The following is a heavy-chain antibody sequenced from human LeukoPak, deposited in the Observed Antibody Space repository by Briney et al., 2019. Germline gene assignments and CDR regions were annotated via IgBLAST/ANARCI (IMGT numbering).Heavy chain of an antibody. CDR3: ARAASGDRYSGYAKDRYYFDR. CDR2: IFDIGSI. CDR1: GGSISDDS. D-gene: IGHD5-12*01. Sequence: PSETLSLTCTVSGGSISDDSWTWIRQPPGKGLDWSGSIFDIGSITYNPSLRSRLTISVETSKNQISLKLSSVTAADTAVYFCARAASGDRYSGYAKDRYYFDRWGQGTLVTVSS. V-gene: IGHV4-59*01. J-gene: IGHJ4*02.